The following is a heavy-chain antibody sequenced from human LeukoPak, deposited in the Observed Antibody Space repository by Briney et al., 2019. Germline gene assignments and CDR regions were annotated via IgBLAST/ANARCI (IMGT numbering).Heavy chain of an antibody. CDR2: MTNWGDTI. Sequence: AGGSVRLSCAASGFTFSDYYMSWIRQAPGKGLEGVSYMTNWGDTIYYADSVKGRFTISRDNAKNSLYLQMNNLRAEDTAVYYCARANLYGEDYWGRGTLVTLS. V-gene: IGHV3-11*01. CDR1: GFTFSDYY. J-gene: IGHJ4*02. CDR3: ARANLYGEDY. D-gene: IGHD4-17*01.